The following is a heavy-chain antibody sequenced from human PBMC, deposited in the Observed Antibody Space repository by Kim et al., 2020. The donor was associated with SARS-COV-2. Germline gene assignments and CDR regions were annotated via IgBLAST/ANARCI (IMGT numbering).Heavy chain of an antibody. V-gene: IGHV1-2*06. CDR1: GYTFTGYY. Sequence: ASVKVSCKASGYTFTGYYMHWVRQAPGQGLEWMGRINPNSGGTNYAQKFQGRVTMTRDTSISTAYMELSRLRSDDTAVYYCARDLAHSCGWSLNWFDPWGQGTLVTVSS. CDR2: INPNSGGT. J-gene: IGHJ5*01. D-gene: IGHD6-19*01. CDR3: ARDLAHSCGWSLNWFDP.